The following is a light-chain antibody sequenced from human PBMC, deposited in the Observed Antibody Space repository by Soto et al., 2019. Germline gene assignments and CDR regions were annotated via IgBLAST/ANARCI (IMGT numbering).Light chain of an antibody. J-gene: IGLJ2*01. CDR2: EVS. CDR1: SSDVGKYNY. CDR3: SSYTGISTNTVA. V-gene: IGLV2-14*01. Sequence: QSALTQPASVSGSPGQSITISCTGTSSDVGKYNYVSWFQQHPAKAPKLMIFEVSNRPSGVSNRFSGSKSGNTASLTISGLQPEDEAYYYCSSYTGISTNTVAFGGGTSSPS.